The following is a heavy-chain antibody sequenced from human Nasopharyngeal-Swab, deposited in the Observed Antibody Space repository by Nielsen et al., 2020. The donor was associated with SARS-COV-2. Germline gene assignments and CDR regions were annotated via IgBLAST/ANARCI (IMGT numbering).Heavy chain of an antibody. V-gene: IGHV1-24*01. D-gene: IGHD4-23*01. CDR3: ATGPVVAPLHWFDP. Sequence: ASVKVSCKVSGYTLTELSMHWVRQAPGKGLEWMGGFDPEDGETIYAQKFQGRVTMTEDTSTDTAYMELSSLRSEDTAVYYCATGPVVAPLHWFDPWAREPWSPSPQ. J-gene: IGHJ5*02. CDR1: GYTLTELS. CDR2: FDPEDGET.